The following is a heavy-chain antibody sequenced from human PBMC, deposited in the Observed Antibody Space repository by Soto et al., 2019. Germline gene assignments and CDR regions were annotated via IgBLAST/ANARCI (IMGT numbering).Heavy chain of an antibody. J-gene: IGHJ4*02. D-gene: IGHD6-19*01. CDR3: ARAAVAGTWYFDY. Sequence: QVQLQESGPGLVKPSETLSLTCTVSGGSVSSGSYYWSWIRQPPGKGLEWIGYIYYSGSTNYNPSRKRRVTTPVDTSKTQSALKLSSVTAADTAGYYCARAAVAGTWYFDYWGQGTLVTVSS. CDR1: GGSVSSGSYY. CDR2: IYYSGST. V-gene: IGHV4-61*01.